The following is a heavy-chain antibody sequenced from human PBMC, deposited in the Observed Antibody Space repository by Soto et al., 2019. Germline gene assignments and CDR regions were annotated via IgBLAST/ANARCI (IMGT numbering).Heavy chain of an antibody. Sequence: SETLSLTCTVSGGSISSISYYWGWIRQPPGKGLEWIGSIKYSRHTFYNPSLKSRVTMSVDTSKNQFSLRLSSVTAAETAVYYCARVDIAVVPSTTFDYWGQGTLVTVSS. J-gene: IGHJ4*02. D-gene: IGHD2-2*01. V-gene: IGHV4-39*01. CDR3: ARVDIAVVPSTTFDY. CDR1: GGSISSISYY. CDR2: IKYSRHT.